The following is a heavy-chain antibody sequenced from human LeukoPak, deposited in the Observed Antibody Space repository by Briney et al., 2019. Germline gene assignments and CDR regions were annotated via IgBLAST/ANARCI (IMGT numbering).Heavy chain of an antibody. V-gene: IGHV3-30-3*01. CDR3: AKDDYGDHYYYYYGMDV. CDR1: GFTFSSYA. CDR2: ISYDGSNK. D-gene: IGHD4-17*01. Sequence: PGGSLRLSCAASGFTFSSYAMHWVRQAPGKGLEWVAVISYDGSNKYYADSVKGRFTISRDNSKNTLYLQMNSLRAEDTAVYYCAKDDYGDHYYYYYGMDVWGQGTTVTVSS. J-gene: IGHJ6*02.